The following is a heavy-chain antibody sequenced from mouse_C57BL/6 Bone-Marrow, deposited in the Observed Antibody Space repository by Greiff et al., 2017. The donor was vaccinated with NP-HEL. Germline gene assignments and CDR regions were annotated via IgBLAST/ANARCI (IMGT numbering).Heavy chain of an antibody. D-gene: IGHD1-1*01. J-gene: IGHJ3*01. V-gene: IGHV1-81*01. CDR2: IYPRSGNT. CDR3: ARENYYGSSSPWFAY. Sequence: VQLQQSGAELARPGASVKLSCKASGYTFTSYGMSWVKQRTGQGLEWIGEIYPRSGNTYYNEKFKGKATLTADKSSSTAYMELRSLTSEDSAVYFCARENYYGSSSPWFAYWGQGTLVTVSA. CDR1: GYTFTSYG.